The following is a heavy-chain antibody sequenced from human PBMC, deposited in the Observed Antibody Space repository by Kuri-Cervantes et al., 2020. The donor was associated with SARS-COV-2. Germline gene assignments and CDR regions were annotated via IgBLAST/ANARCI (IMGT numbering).Heavy chain of an antibody. CDR2: ISYDGSNK. D-gene: IGHD1-26*01. CDR3: ARDASYSGSYGSFQH. CDR1: GFTFSSYS. Sequence: GESLKISCAASGFTFSSYSMNWVRQAPGKGLEWVAVISYDGSNKYYADSVKGRFTISRDNSKNTLYLQMNTLKTEDTAMFYCARDASYSGSYGSFQHWGQGTLVTVSS. V-gene: IGHV3-30*05. J-gene: IGHJ1*01.